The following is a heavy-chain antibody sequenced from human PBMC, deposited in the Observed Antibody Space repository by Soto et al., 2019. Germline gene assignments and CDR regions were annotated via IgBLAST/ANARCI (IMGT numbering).Heavy chain of an antibody. J-gene: IGHJ6*02. CDR3: AGDQRFVDHIVVEDHYYYYYGMDV. Sequence: GGSLRLSCAASGFTFSSYGMHWVRQAPGKGLEWVAVIWYDGSNKYYADSVKGRFTISRDNSKNTLYLQMNSLRAEDTAVYYCAGDQRFVDHIVVEDHYYYYYGMDVWGQGTTVTVSS. CDR2: IWYDGSNK. D-gene: IGHD2-21*01. V-gene: IGHV3-33*01. CDR1: GFTFSSYG.